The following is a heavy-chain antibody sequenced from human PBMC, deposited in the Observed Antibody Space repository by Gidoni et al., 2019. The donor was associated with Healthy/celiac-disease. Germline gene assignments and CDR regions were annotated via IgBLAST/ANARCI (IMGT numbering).Heavy chain of an antibody. CDR2: ISGSGGST. D-gene: IGHD3-22*01. Sequence: EVQLLESGGGLVQPGGSLRLSCVASGFTFSSYAMSWVRQAPGKGLEWVSAISGSGGSTYYADSVKGRFTISRDNSKNTLYLQMNSLRAEDTAVYYCAKDGDRGYYLGVMNPWGQGTLVTVSS. V-gene: IGHV3-23*01. J-gene: IGHJ5*02. CDR3: AKDGDRGYYLGVMNP. CDR1: GFTFSSYA.